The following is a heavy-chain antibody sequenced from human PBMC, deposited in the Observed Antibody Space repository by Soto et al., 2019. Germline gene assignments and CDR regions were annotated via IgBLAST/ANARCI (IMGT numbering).Heavy chain of an antibody. J-gene: IGHJ6*02. D-gene: IGHD2-8*01. CDR2: INPKSGGT. CDR1: GYSFTDYH. CDR3: ARGDSTDCSNGVCSFFYNHDMDV. Sequence: ASVKVSCKASGYSFTDYHIHWVRQAPGQGLEWLGRINPKSGGTSTAQKFQGWVAMTTDTSISTASMELTRLTSDDTAIYYCARGDSTDCSNGVCSFFYNHDMDVWGQGTTVTVS. V-gene: IGHV1-2*04.